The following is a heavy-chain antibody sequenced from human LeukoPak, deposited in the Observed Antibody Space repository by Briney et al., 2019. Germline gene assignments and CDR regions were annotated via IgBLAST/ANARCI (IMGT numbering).Heavy chain of an antibody. J-gene: IGHJ4*02. D-gene: IGHD3-16*01. CDR2: ISSDGSNK. V-gene: IGHV3-30*03. Sequence: PGGSLRLSCVASGFTFSSYGMHWVRQAPGKGLEWVAVISSDGSNKYYADSVKGRFTISRDDSKNTLYLQVNSLRADDTAVYYCARDGFGTGSNWGQGTLVTVSS. CDR3: ARDGFGTGSN. CDR1: GFTFSSYG.